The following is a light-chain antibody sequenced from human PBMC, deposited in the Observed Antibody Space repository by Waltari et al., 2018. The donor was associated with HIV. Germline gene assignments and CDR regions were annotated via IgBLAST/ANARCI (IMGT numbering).Light chain of an antibody. J-gene: IGLJ3*02. CDR2: ASP. V-gene: IGLV1-40*01. CDR1: GYNIGAGYD. Sequence: QPGLRQPPSVSGAPGQRVTVSCAGNGYNIGAGYDVHWCQQFPASAPRLGIYASPRRPPGIYDRIPANQSGTSASLAITALQAEDEAHYYCQTYDNSLRAWVFGGGTKLTVL. CDR3: QTYDNSLRAWV.